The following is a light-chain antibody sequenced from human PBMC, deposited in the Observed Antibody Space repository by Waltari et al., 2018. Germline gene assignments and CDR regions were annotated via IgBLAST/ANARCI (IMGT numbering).Light chain of an antibody. CDR3: SSQSTKNGVI. J-gene: IGLJ2*01. V-gene: IGLV2-14*03. CDR1: SSDVGGADS. CDR2: DVN. Sequence: QSALPQPASVSGSPGQSIPISCPGSSSDVGGADSVSWYEDHPGQAPKVIIYDVNKRPSGVSDRFSGSKSGNTASLTISGLQAEDEATFYCSSQSTKNGVIFGGGTKVTVL.